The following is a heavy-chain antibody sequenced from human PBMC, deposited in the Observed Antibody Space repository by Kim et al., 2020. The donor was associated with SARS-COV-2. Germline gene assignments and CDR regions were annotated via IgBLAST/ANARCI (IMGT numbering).Heavy chain of an antibody. CDR3: ARGGSTSHYYYYYYGMDV. V-gene: IGHV3-48*03. Sequence: GGSLRLSCAASGFTFSSYEMNWVRQAPGKGLEWVSYISSSGSTIYYADSVKGRFTISRDNAKNSLYLQMNSLRAEDTAVYYCARGGSTSHYYYYYYGMDVWGQGTTVTVSS. CDR1: GFTFSSYE. CDR2: ISSSGSTI. J-gene: IGHJ6*02. D-gene: IGHD3-16*01.